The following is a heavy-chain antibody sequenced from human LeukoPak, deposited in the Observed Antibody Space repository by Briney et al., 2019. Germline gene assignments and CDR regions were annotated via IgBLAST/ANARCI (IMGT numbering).Heavy chain of an antibody. Sequence: ASVKVSCKASGYTFTGYYMHWVRQAPGQGLEWMGWINPNSGGTNYAQKFQGRVTMTRDTSISTAYMELSRLRSDDTAVYYCARVTSSGWKKPDYWGQGTLVTVSS. J-gene: IGHJ4*02. CDR2: INPNSGGT. D-gene: IGHD6-19*01. CDR1: GYTFTGYY. V-gene: IGHV1-2*02. CDR3: ARVTSSGWKKPDY.